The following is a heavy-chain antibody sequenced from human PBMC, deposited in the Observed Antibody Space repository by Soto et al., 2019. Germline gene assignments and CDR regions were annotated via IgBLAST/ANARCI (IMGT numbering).Heavy chain of an antibody. CDR1: GFTFSNAW. Sequence: GGSLRLSCAASGFTFSNAWMSWVRQAPGKGLEWVGRIKSKTDGGTTDYAAPAKGRFTISRDDSKNTLYLQMNSLKTEDTAVYYCTTDYPSLYDYCSGGSCYSLHYGMDGWGQGTTVTVSS. J-gene: IGHJ6*02. CDR2: IKSKTDGGTT. CDR3: TTDYPSLYDYCSGGSCYSLHYGMDG. D-gene: IGHD2-15*01. V-gene: IGHV3-15*01.